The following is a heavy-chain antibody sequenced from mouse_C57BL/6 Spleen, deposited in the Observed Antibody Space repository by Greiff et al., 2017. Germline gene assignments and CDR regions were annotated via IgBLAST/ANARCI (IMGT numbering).Heavy chain of an antibody. CDR3: ARGKLDEGAYAMDY. Sequence: QVQLQQSGAELVRPGASVKLSCKASGYTFTDYYIHWVKQRPGQGLEWIARIYPGSGNTYYNAKFKGKATLTADKSSSPAYMQLSSLTSEDSAGDFCARGKLDEGAYAMDYWGQGTSVTVSS. CDR1: GYTFTDYY. J-gene: IGHJ4*01. V-gene: IGHV1-76*01. CDR2: IYPGSGNT.